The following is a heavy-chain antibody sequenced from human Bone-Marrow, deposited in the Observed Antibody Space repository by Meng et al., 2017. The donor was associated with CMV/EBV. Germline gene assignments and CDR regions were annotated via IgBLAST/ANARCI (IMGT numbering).Heavy chain of an antibody. CDR1: GYSFTSYW. V-gene: IGHV5-51*01. Sequence: GGSLRLSCKVSGYSFTSYWIGWVRQMPGKGLEWMGIIYPGDSDTRYSPSFQGQVTISAEKSISTAYLQWTSLKASDTAMYYCARYSFVSMCGEDCARLDYWGQGTLVTVSS. J-gene: IGHJ4*02. D-gene: IGHD2-21*01. CDR3: ARYSFVSMCGEDCARLDY. CDR2: IYPGDSDT.